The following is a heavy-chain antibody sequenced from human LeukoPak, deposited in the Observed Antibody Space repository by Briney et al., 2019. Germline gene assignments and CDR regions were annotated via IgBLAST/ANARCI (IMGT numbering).Heavy chain of an antibody. D-gene: IGHD6-13*01. V-gene: IGHV4-39*01. CDR1: GGSVSSSTYY. CDR3: ARINRDPYSSILY. Sequence: PSETLSLTCTVSGGSVSSSTYYWGWIRQPPGKGLEWIGSISYSGNTYYTPSLKSRVTISVDTSKNQFSLELSSLTAADAAIYYCARINRDPYSSILYWGQGTLVTVSS. J-gene: IGHJ4*02. CDR2: ISYSGNT.